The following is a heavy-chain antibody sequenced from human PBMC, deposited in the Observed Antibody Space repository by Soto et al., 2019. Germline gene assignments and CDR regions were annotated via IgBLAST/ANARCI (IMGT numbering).Heavy chain of an antibody. D-gene: IGHD6-19*01. J-gene: IGHJ4*02. CDR3: AKGPLGAVAGTERYCDY. CDR2: ITTSGGTR. CDR1: GFSFSSYA. V-gene: IGHV3-23*01. Sequence: EVQLLESGGGVVQPGGSLSLSCAASGFSFSSYAMNWVRQAPGKGLEWVSAITTSGGTRYYTDSVKGRFTISRDNSKNTLYLQMDSLRADDTAIYYCAKGPLGAVAGTERYCDYWGQGTLVTVSS.